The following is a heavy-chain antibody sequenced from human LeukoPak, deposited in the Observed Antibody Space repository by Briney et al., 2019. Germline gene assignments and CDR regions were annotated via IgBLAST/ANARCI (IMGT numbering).Heavy chain of an antibody. CDR2: IRYDGSNK. J-gene: IGHJ4*02. Sequence: PGGSLRLSCAASGFTFSSYRMHWVRQAPGKGLEWVAFIRYDGSNKYYADSVKGRFTISRDNSKNTLYLQMNSLRAEDTAVYYCAKDRWEPLGFQYWGQGTLVTVSS. V-gene: IGHV3-30*02. CDR3: AKDRWEPLGFQY. CDR1: GFTFSSYR. D-gene: IGHD1-26*01.